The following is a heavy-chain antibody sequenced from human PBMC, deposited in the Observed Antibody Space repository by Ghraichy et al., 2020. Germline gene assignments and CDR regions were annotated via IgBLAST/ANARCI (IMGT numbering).Heavy chain of an antibody. Sequence: GESLNISCAASGFTFSNAWMSWVRQAPGKGLEWVGRIKSKTDGGTTDYAAPVKGRFTISRDDSKNMLYLQMNSLKTEDTAVYYCTTDPSSGIAAADDWFDPWGQGTLVTVSS. CDR3: TTDPSSGIAAADDWFDP. CDR1: GFTFSNAW. J-gene: IGHJ5*02. CDR2: IKSKTDGGTT. V-gene: IGHV3-15*01. D-gene: IGHD6-13*01.